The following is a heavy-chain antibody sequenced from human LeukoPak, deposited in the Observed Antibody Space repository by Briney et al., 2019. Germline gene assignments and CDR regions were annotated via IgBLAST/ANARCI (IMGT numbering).Heavy chain of an antibody. Sequence: AGGSLRLSCAASGFIFRTYGMHWVRQAPGKGLGWVTFIRYDGSDKYYADSVKGRFTISRDNSKNTLFLQMNSLRVEDTAVYYCAKRADYYDSSRALYDAFDLWGQGTMVTVSS. CDR2: IRYDGSDK. CDR1: GFIFRTYG. CDR3: AKRADYYDSSRALYDAFDL. J-gene: IGHJ3*01. D-gene: IGHD3-16*01. V-gene: IGHV3-30*02.